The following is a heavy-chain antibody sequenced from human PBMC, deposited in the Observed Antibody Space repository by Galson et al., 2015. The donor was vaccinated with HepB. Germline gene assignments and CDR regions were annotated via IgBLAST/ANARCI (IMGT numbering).Heavy chain of an antibody. V-gene: IGHV3-33*01. CDR3: ARRLGDYSSLDF. Sequence: SLRLSCAASGLSFPSHGMHWVRQAAGKGLEWVALIWFDGSKTYYVDSVKDRFTISRDNSKNIVYLEMNSLRVEDTAVYFCARRLGDYSSLDFWGQGIVVTVSS. CDR2: IWFDGSKT. J-gene: IGHJ4*02. D-gene: IGHD3-10*01. CDR1: GLSFPSHG.